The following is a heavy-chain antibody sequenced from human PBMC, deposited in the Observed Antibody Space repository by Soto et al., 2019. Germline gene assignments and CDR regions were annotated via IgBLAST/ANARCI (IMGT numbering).Heavy chain of an antibody. CDR1: GYTFTSYS. Sequence: QVQLVQSGAEVKKPGASVKVSCKASGYTFTSYSISWVRQAPGQGLEWMGWINPYSGNTNYAQKLQGRVTMTTDTSTSTAYMELRSTRSDDTAVYYCARDLAAAGPFDYWGQGTLVTVSS. CDR2: INPYSGNT. J-gene: IGHJ4*02. D-gene: IGHD6-13*01. V-gene: IGHV1-18*01. CDR3: ARDLAAAGPFDY.